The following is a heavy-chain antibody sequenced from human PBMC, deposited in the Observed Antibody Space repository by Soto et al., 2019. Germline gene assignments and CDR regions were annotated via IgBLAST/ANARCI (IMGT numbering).Heavy chain of an antibody. J-gene: IGHJ5*02. CDR1: GYTFTGYY. CDR3: AREQSSGWYRMHSGWFDP. CDR2: INPNSGGT. D-gene: IGHD6-19*01. Sequence: QVQLVQSGAEVKKPGASVKVSCKASGYTFTGYYMHWVRQAPGQGLEWMGWINPNSGGTNYAQKCQGGVTMTRDTTISTAYMELSRLRSDDTAVYYCAREQSSGWYRMHSGWFDPWGQGTLVTVSS. V-gene: IGHV1-2*02.